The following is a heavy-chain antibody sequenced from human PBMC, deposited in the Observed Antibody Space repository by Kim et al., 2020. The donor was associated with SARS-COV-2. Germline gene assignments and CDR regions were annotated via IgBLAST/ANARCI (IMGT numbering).Heavy chain of an antibody. CDR3: ARDGVRGYSYFDY. V-gene: IGHV3-30*04. D-gene: IGHD3-10*01. CDR1: GFTFSSYA. J-gene: IGHJ4*02. CDR2: ISYDGSNK. Sequence: GGSLRLSCAASGFTFSSYAMHWVRQAPGKGLEWVAVISYDGSNKYYADSVKGRFTISRDNSKNTLYLQMNSLRAEDTAVYYCARDGVRGYSYFDYWGQGTLVTVSS.